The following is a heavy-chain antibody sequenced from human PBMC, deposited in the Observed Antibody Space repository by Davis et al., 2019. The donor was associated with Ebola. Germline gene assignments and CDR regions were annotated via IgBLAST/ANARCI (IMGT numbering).Heavy chain of an antibody. V-gene: IGHV3-53*01. Sequence: GGSLRLSCAASGFIASATFMSWVRQAPGKGLEWVSVIYRDERTYYADSVKGRFTVSRDNSENMLYLQMTTLRAEDTAVYYCARHINGDFWYFDLWGRGTRVTVST. CDR3: ARHINGDFWYFDL. D-gene: IGHD4-17*01. J-gene: IGHJ2*01. CDR2: IYRDERT. CDR1: GFIASATF.